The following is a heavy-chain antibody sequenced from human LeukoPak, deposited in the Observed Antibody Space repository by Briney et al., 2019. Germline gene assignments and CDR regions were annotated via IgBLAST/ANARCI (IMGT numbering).Heavy chain of an antibody. V-gene: IGHV4-39*07. CDR2: IYYSGST. CDR1: GGSISSSSYY. J-gene: IGHJ6*03. D-gene: IGHD2-2*01. CDR3: ARIRSTTYYYYYYMDV. Sequence: SETLSLTCTVSGGSISSSSYYWGWIRQPPGKGLEWIGSIYYSGSTYYNPSLKSRVTISVDTSKNQFSLKLSSVTAADTAVYYCARIRSTTYYYYYYMDVWGKGTTVTISS.